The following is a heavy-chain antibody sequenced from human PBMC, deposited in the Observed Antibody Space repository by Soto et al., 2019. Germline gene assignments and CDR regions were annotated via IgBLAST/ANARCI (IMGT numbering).Heavy chain of an antibody. CDR2: IYYSEST. V-gene: IGHV4-59*01. CDR1: VGSLIIKY. J-gene: IGHJ4*02. D-gene: IGHD3-3*01. Sequence: PSKALSLTRIVDVGSLIIKYRSCIRQPPGKGLEWIGYIYYSESTNYNPSLKSRVTISVDTCKIQSPLKMSSVTAADTAVYYCTSAKMHDFWSGEFDYWGQGTQVT. CDR3: TSAKMHDFWSGEFDY.